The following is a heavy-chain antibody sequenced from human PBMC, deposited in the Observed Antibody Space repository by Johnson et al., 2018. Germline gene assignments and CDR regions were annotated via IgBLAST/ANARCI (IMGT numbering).Heavy chain of an antibody. J-gene: IGHJ1*01. CDR1: GFTFSGHA. D-gene: IGHD2-15*01. CDR2: ISGRNYTI. V-gene: IGHV3-23*04. Sequence: VQLVESGGGLVQPGGSLRLSCVASGFTFSGHAMSWVRQAPGKGLEWVSVISGRNYTIMYADSVKGRFTISRDNSKNTLYLEMNSLRVGDTAVYYCAKDDRPTLRPAAYFQHWGQGTLVTVSS. CDR3: AKDDRPTLRPAAYFQH.